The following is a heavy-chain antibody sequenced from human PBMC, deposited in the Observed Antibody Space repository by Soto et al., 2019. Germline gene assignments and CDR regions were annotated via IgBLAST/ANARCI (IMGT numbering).Heavy chain of an antibody. CDR2: IDPSDSYT. CDR3: ARTFRPPVPSSDVVTILHY. CDR1: GYSFTSYW. Sequence: PGESLKISCKGSGYSFTSYWISWVRQMRVKGLEWRGRIDPSDSYTNYSPSFQGHVTISADKYISTAYLQWSSLKASDTARYYCARTFRPPVPSSDVVTILHYWGQGNLVTVSS. J-gene: IGHJ4*02. V-gene: IGHV5-10-1*01. D-gene: IGHD6-6*01.